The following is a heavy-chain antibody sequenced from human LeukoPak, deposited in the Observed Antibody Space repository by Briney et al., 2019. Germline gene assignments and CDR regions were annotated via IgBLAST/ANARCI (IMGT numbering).Heavy chain of an antibody. CDR1: GFTFSNYA. D-gene: IGHD6-6*01. J-gene: IGHJ6*03. V-gene: IGHV3-9*01. CDR2: ISWNSGSI. Sequence: PGGSLRLSCAASGFTFSNYAMSWVRQAPGKGLEWVSGISWNSGSIGYADSVKGRFTISRDNAKNSLYLQMNSLRAEDTALYYCAKGTASIPIYMDVWGKGTTVTISS. CDR3: AKGTASIPIYMDV.